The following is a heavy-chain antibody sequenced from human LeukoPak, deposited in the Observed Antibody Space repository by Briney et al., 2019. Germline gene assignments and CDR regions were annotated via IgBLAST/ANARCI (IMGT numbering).Heavy chain of an antibody. Sequence: PSETLSLTCTVSGFSLSHGYYWGWGRQSPGEGLEWIGSIYHSGSTDYNPSLKSRVTMSVDTSKNQFSLKLNSVTAADTAVYYCARPLGYCNTVDCYGALRLWRQGIQVPVPS. CDR3: ARPLGYCNTVDCYGALRL. D-gene: IGHD2/OR15-2a*01. CDR2: IYHSGST. J-gene: IGHJ4*02. CDR1: GFSLSHGYY. V-gene: IGHV4-38-2*02.